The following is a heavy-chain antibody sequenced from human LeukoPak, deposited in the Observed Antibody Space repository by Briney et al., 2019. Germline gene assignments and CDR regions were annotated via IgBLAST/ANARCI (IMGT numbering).Heavy chain of an antibody. CDR2: ISSSSSTI. CDR3: ARDFRLVGTDFDY. V-gene: IGHV3-48*04. J-gene: IGHJ4*02. D-gene: IGHD1-26*01. CDR1: GFTFSSYT. Sequence: GGSLRLSCAASGFTFSSYTMNWVRQAPGKGLEWVSYISSSSSTIYYADSVKGRFTISRDNAKNSLYLQMNSLRAEDTAVYYCARDFRLVGTDFDYWGQGTLVTVSS.